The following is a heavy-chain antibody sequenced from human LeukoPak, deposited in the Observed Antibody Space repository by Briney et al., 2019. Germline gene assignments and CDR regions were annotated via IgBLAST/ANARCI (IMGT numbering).Heavy chain of an antibody. D-gene: IGHD2-21*01. V-gene: IGHV3-53*01. CDR3: ASGDGYLQPY. Sequence: GGSLRLSFAASGFSVSGKFMSWVRQAPGKGLEWVSIIHYDGKIRYAGSVGGRFTIYRDDSENTLFLQMNSLRVDDTAVYFCASGDGYLQPYWGQGTLVTVSS. CDR2: IHYDGKI. J-gene: IGHJ4*02. CDR1: GFSVSGKF.